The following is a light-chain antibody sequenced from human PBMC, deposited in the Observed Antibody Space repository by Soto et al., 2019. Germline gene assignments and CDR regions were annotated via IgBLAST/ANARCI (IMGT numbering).Light chain of an antibody. J-gene: IGKJ3*01. CDR2: GAS. V-gene: IGKV3-20*01. CDR1: QSVSSSY. Sequence: EIVLTQSPGTLSLSPGERATLSCRASQSVSSSYLAWYQQKPGQAPRLLIYGASSRATGIPDRFSGSGSGTDFTLTISRLEPEDFAVYYCQQYCSSPRTFGPGTIVDIK. CDR3: QQYCSSPRT.